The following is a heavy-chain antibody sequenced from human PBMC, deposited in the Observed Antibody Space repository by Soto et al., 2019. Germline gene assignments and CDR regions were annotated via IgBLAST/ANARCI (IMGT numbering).Heavy chain of an antibody. V-gene: IGHV4-59*01. CDR3: ARGTPYCTNGICYSGALDY. Sequence: SETLSLTCTVSGGSISSYYWSWIRQPPGKGLEWIGYIYYSGSTNYNPSLKSRVTISVDTSKNQFSLKLNSVTAADTAVYYCARGTPYCTNGICYSGALDYWGQGTTVTVSS. CDR2: IYYSGST. CDR1: GGSISSYY. J-gene: IGHJ4*02. D-gene: IGHD2-8*01.